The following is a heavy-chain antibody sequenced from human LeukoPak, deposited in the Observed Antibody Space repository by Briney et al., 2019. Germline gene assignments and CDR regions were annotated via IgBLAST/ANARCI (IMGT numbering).Heavy chain of an antibody. J-gene: IGHJ4*02. D-gene: IGHD5-18*01. CDR2: ISYDGTNK. CDR1: GFTFSTFG. V-gene: IGHV3-30*18. CDR3: AKVPGGYGYGLFDY. Sequence: PGGSLRLSCAASGFTFSTFGMHWVRQVPGKGLEWVAVISYDGTNKYYADSVKGRFTISRDNSKNTLYLQLNSLRAEDTAVYYCAKVPGGYGYGLFDYWGQGTLVTVSS.